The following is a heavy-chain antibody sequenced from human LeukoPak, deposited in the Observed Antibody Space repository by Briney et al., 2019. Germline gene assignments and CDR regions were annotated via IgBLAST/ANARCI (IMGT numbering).Heavy chain of an antibody. V-gene: IGHV4-61*02. Sequence: PSETLSLTCTVSGGSISSDRFYWTWVRQPAGKGLEWIGRIKSSNTNYNPSLESRVSVSLDTSTNQFSLKLSSLTAADTAVYYCARVPDWTYVPDYWGQGTPVTVSS. D-gene: IGHD3-16*01. CDR2: IKSSNT. CDR1: GGSISSDRFY. CDR3: ARVPDWTYVPDY. J-gene: IGHJ4*02.